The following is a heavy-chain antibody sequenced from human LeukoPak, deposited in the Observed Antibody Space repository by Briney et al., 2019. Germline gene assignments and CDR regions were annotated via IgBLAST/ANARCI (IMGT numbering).Heavy chain of an antibody. V-gene: IGHV3-30-3*01. CDR3: ARDQEFHYYGSGSPKGGGDY. Sequence: PGGSLRLSCVGSGFIFSAYWMAWVRQAPGKGLEWVAVISYDGSIKYYADSVKGRFTISRDNSKNTLYLQMNSLRAEDTAVYYCARDQEFHYYGSGSPKGGGDYWGQGTLVTVSS. CDR1: GFIFSAYW. CDR2: ISYDGSIK. D-gene: IGHD3-10*01. J-gene: IGHJ4*02.